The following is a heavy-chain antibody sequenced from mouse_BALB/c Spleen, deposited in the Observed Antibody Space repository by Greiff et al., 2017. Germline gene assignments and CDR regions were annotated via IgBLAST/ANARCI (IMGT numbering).Heavy chain of an antibody. D-gene: IGHD1-1*01. CDR1: GYTFTSYN. CDR3: AREWMGLITTVVEGIYYYAMDY. Sequence: QVQLQQPGAELVKPGASVKMSCKASGYTFTSYNMHWVKQTPGQGLEWIGAIYPGNGDTSYNQKFKGKATLTADKSSSTAYMQLSSLTSEDSAVYYCAREWMGLITTVVEGIYYYAMDYWGQGTSVTVSS. CDR2: IYPGNGDT. J-gene: IGHJ4*01. V-gene: IGHV1-12*01.